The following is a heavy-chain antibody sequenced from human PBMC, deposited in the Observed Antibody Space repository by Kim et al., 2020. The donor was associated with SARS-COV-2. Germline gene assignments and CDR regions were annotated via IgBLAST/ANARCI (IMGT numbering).Heavy chain of an antibody. J-gene: IGHJ5*02. V-gene: IGHV1-69*04. D-gene: IGHD6-13*01. CDR2: IIPILGIA. CDR1: GGTFSSYA. CDR3: ARGGLGYSSSWYHH. Sequence: SVKFSCKASGGTFSSYAISWVRQAPGQGLEWMGRIIPILGIANYAQKFQGRVTITADKSTSTAYMELSSLRSEDTAVYYCARGGLGYSSSWYHHWGQGTLVTVSS.